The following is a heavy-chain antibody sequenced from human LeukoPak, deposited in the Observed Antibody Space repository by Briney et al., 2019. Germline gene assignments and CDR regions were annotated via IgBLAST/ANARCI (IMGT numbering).Heavy chain of an antibody. CDR1: GYSFTSYW. Sequence: GESLKISCKGSGYSFTSYWIGWVRQMPGKGLEWMGIIYPGDSDTRYSPSFQGQVTISADKSISTAYLQWSSLEASDTAMYYCARPRGGGQQLSLIDYWGQGTLVTVSS. D-gene: IGHD6-13*01. J-gene: IGHJ4*02. CDR2: IYPGDSDT. V-gene: IGHV5-51*01. CDR3: ARPRGGGQQLSLIDY.